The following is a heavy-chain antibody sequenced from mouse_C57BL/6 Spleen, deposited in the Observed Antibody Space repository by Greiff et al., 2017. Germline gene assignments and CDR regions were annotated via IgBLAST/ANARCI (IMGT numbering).Heavy chain of an antibody. CDR3: ARGVVARENAMDY. J-gene: IGHJ4*01. Sequence: EVKLMESGPELVKPGASVKMSCKASGYTFTDYTMHWVKQSHGKSLEWIGYINPNNGGTSYNQKFKGKATLTVDKSSSTAYMQLSSLTSEDSAVYYCARGVVARENAMDYWGQGTSVTVSS. CDR2: INPNNGGT. D-gene: IGHD1-1*01. V-gene: IGHV1-22*01. CDR1: GYTFTDYT.